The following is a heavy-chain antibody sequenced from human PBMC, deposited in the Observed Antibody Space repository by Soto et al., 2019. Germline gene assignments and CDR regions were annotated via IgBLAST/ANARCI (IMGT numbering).Heavy chain of an antibody. Sequence: QVQLVESGGGLVKPGGSLRLSCAASGFTFSDYYMSWIRQAPGKGMEWVSYISSSGSTIYYADSVKGRFTISRDNAKNSLYLQMNSLRAVDTAVYYCARCRDGCSRGSCYYEYYYYMDVWGKGTTVTVSS. CDR3: ARCRDGCSRGSCYYEYYYYMDV. CDR2: ISSSGSTI. D-gene: IGHD2-15*01. J-gene: IGHJ6*03. CDR1: GFTFSDYY. V-gene: IGHV3-11*01.